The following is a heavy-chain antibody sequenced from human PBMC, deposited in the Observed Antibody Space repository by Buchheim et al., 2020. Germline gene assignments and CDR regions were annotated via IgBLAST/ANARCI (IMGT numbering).Heavy chain of an antibody. CDR1: GGSISSGSYY. CDR3: ARISVVAAPYFDY. D-gene: IGHD2-15*01. Sequence: QVQLQESGPGLVKPSQTLSLTGTVSGGSISSGSYYWSWIRQPAGKGLEWIGRIYTSGSTNYNPSLKSRVTISVDTSKNQFSLKLSSVTAADTAVYYCARISVVAAPYFDYWGQGTL. V-gene: IGHV4-61*02. J-gene: IGHJ4*02. CDR2: IYTSGST.